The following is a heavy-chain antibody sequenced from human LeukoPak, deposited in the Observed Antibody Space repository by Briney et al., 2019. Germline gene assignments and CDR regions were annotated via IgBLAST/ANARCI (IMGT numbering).Heavy chain of an antibody. J-gene: IGHJ4*02. D-gene: IGHD5-18*01. CDR1: GGSISRYY. CDR2: IYYSGST. CDR3: ARSSGYSYGPGTVDY. Sequence: SETLSLTCTVPGGSISRYYWSWIRQPPGKGLEWIGYIYYSGSTNYNPSLKSRVTISVDTSKNQFSLKLSSVTAADTAEYYCARSSGYSYGPGTVDYWGQGTLVTVSS. V-gene: IGHV4-59*01.